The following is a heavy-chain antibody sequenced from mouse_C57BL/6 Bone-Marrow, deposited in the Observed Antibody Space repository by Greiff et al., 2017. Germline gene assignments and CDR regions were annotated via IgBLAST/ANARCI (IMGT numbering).Heavy chain of an antibody. V-gene: IGHV6-3*01. Sequence: EVQLQQSGGGLVQPGGSMKLSCVASGFTFSNYWMNWVRQSPEKGLEWVAQIRLKSDNYATHYAESVKGRFTISRDDSKSSVYLQMNNLRAEDTGIYYCTENYSNPYAMDYWGQGTSVTVSS. D-gene: IGHD2-5*01. CDR1: GFTFSNYW. J-gene: IGHJ4*01. CDR2: IRLKSDNYAT. CDR3: TENYSNPYAMDY.